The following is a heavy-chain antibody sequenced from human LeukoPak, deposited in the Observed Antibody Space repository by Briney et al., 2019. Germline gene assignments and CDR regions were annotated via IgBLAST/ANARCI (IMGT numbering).Heavy chain of an antibody. CDR2: IYPADSDT. V-gene: IGHV5-51*01. J-gene: IGHJ6*03. D-gene: IGHD4-17*01. CDR3: ARHLVATVTTNYYYYYMDV. Sequence: GESLKISCKASGYSFRNQWIGWVRQMPGKGLEWMGIIYPADSDTRYRPSFQGQVTISVDKSITTAYLQWSSLKASDTAMYYCARHLVATVTTNYYYYYMDVWGKGTTVTVSS. CDR1: GYSFRNQW.